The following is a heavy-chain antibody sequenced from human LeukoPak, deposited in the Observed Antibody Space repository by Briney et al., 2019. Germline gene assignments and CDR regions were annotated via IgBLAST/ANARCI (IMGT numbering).Heavy chain of an antibody. V-gene: IGHV1-69*13. Sequence: SVKVSCKASGGTFSSYAISWVRQAPGQGLEWMGGIIPIFGTANYAQKFQGRVTITADESTSTAYMELSSLRSEDTAVYYCARVSSGYSGYDSAVYDYWGQGTLVTVSS. D-gene: IGHD5-12*01. CDR2: IIPIFGTA. CDR1: GGTFSSYA. CDR3: ARVSSGYSGYDSAVYDY. J-gene: IGHJ4*02.